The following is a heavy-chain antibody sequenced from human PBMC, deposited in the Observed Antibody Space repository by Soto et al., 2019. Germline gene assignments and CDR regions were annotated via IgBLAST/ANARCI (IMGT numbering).Heavy chain of an antibody. D-gene: IGHD3-10*01. J-gene: IGHJ5*02. CDR2: ISSSSSTI. V-gene: IGHV3-48*02. CDR1: GFTFSSYS. Sequence: GGSLRLSCAASGFTFSSYSMNWVRQAPGKGLEWVSYISSSSSTIYYADSVKGRFTISRDNAKNSLYLQMNSLRDEDTAAYYCAGNMELLWIGVLSNWFDPWGQGTLGTVST. CDR3: AGNMELLWIGVLSNWFDP.